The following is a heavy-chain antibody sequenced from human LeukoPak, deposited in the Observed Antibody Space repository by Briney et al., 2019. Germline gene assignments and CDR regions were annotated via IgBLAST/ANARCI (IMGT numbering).Heavy chain of an antibody. D-gene: IGHD2-15*01. V-gene: IGHV3-74*01. CDR1: GFTFRNYW. J-gene: IGHJ3*02. CDR2: TNIDGSTS. Sequence: PGGSLRLSCAASGFTFRNYWMHWVRQAPGKGLVWVSRTNIDGSTSTYADSVQGRFSISRDNAKNTLYLQMNSLRAEDTAVYYCAAWWSHDDAFDIWGQGTMVTVSS. CDR3: AAWWSHDDAFDI.